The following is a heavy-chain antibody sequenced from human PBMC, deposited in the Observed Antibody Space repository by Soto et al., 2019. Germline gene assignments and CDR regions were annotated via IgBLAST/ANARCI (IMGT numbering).Heavy chain of an antibody. CDR3: ARDDVTGLHF. CDR1: GGSINSGTFY. Sequence: QVQLQESGPGLVKPSQTLSLTCTVSGGSINSGTFYWTWIRQPPGKGLEWIGYIYKTGTTYFHPSLMRRVTMSLDTSKNQFSLDLASLTAADTAVYYCARDDVTGLHFWGQGSLVTVSS. V-gene: IGHV4-31*03. CDR2: IYKTGTT. D-gene: IGHD2-8*02. J-gene: IGHJ4*02.